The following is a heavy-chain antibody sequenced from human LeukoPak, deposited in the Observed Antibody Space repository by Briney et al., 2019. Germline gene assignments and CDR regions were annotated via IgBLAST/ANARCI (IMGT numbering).Heavy chain of an antibody. J-gene: IGHJ4*02. CDR1: GFTFDDYA. V-gene: IGHV3-9*01. D-gene: IGHD3-22*01. CDR3: AKDNYYDSSGAFDY. CDR2: ISWNSGSI. Sequence: GRSLRLSCAASGFTFDDYAMHWVRQAPGKGLEWVSGISWNSGSIGYADSVKGRFTISRDNAKNSLYLQLNSLRAEDTALYCCAKDNYYDSSGAFDYWGQGTLVTVS.